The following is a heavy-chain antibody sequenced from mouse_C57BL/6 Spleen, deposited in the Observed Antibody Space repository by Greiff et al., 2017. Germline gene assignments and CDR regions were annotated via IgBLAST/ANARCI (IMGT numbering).Heavy chain of an antibody. Sequence: EVQLQQSGPELVKPGASVKISCKASGYTFTDYYMNWVKQSHGKSLEWIGDINPNNGGTSYNQKFKGKATLTVDKSSSTAYMELRSLTSEDSAVYYCARYTTVVATRYFDVWGTGTTVTVSS. CDR1: GYTFTDYY. CDR2: INPNNGGT. V-gene: IGHV1-26*01. J-gene: IGHJ1*03. D-gene: IGHD1-1*01. CDR3: ARYTTVVATRYFDV.